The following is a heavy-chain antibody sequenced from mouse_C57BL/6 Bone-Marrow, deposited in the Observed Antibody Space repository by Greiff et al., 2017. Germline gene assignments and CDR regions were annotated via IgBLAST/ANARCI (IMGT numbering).Heavy chain of an antibody. CDR3: ARESYYGSSYAMDY. D-gene: IGHD1-1*01. Sequence: EVKLMESGPGLVKPSQSLSLTCSVTGYSITSGYYWNWIRQFPGNKLEWMGYISYDGSNNYNPSLKNRISITRDTSKNQFFLKLNSVNTEDTATYYCARESYYGSSYAMDYWGQGTSVTVSS. CDR1: GYSITSGYY. J-gene: IGHJ4*01. CDR2: ISYDGSN. V-gene: IGHV3-6*01.